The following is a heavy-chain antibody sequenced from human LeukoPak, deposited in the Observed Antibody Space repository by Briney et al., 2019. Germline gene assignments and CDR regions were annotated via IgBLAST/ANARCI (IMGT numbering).Heavy chain of an antibody. D-gene: IGHD5-12*01. CDR3: ARDRDCGYDLPF. J-gene: IGHJ3*01. Sequence: PGGSLRLSCAVSGLTFSDSRMIWVRQAPGKGLVWVSRINSDGSSTSYADSVKGRFTISRDNAKNTLYLQMNSLRAEDTAVYYCARDRDCGYDLPFWGQGTMVTVSS. CDR1: GLTFSDSR. CDR2: INSDGSST. V-gene: IGHV3-74*01.